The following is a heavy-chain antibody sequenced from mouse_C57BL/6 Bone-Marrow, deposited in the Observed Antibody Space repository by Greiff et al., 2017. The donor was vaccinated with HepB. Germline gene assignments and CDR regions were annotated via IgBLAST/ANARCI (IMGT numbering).Heavy chain of an antibody. CDR1: GFTFSSYA. Sequence: EVKLMESGGGLVKPGGSLKLSCAASGFTFSSYAMSWVRQTPEKRLEWVATISDGGSYTYYPDNVKGRFTISRDNAKSNLYLQMSHLKSEDTAMYYCARDLTGTRDYWGQGTTLTVSS. CDR2: ISDGGSYT. D-gene: IGHD4-1*01. V-gene: IGHV5-4*01. CDR3: ARDLTGTRDY. J-gene: IGHJ2*01.